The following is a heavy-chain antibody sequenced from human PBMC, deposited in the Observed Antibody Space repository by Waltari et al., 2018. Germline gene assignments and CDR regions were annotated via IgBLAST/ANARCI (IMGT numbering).Heavy chain of an antibody. D-gene: IGHD6-19*01. J-gene: IGHJ5*02. V-gene: IGHV3-23*01. CDR1: GFTFSSYA. CDR3: AKALGPRIAVAGTGWFDP. CDR2: ISGSGGRT. Sequence: EVQLLESGGGLVQPGGSLRLSCAASGFTFSSYAMSWVRQAPGKGLEWVSAISGSGGRTYYADSVKGRFTSSRDNSKNTLYLQMNSLRAEDTAVYYCAKALGPRIAVAGTGWFDPWGQGTLVTVSS.